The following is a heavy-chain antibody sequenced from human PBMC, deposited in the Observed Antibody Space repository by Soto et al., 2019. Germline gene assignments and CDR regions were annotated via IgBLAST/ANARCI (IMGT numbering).Heavy chain of an antibody. Sequence: PGGSLRLSCAASGFTFSSSAMSWVRQAPGKGLEWVSTISGSGGSTYYADSVKGRFTISRDNSKNTLFLQMNSLRAEDTAVYYCANLEALSYSYMDVWAKGTTVTVSS. CDR3: ANLEALSYSYMDV. CDR1: GFTFSSSA. J-gene: IGHJ6*03. V-gene: IGHV3-23*01. CDR2: ISGSGGST.